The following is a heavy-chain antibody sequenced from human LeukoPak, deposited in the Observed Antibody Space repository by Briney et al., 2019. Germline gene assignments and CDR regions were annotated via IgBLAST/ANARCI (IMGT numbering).Heavy chain of an antibody. CDR2: VYTTGST. Sequence: SETLSLTCSVSGGSISSGSYYWSWIRQPAGKRLEWIGRVYTTGSTDYNPSLRSRITISLDTSKNQFSLKLGSVTAADTAVYYCARDQDYNGGTPLDYWGQGTLVTVSS. CDR3: ARDQDYNGGTPLDY. CDR1: GGSISSGSYY. J-gene: IGHJ4*02. V-gene: IGHV4-61*02. D-gene: IGHD4-11*01.